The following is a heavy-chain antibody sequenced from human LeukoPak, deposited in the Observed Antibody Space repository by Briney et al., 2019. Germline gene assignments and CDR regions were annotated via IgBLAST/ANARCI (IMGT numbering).Heavy chain of an antibody. V-gene: IGHV1-2*02. Sequence: GASVKVSCKASGYTFTGYYMHWVRQAPGQGLEWMGWINPNSGGTNYAQKFPGRVTMTRDTSISTVYMELSRLRSDDTAVYYCARAYCGGDCHYYYYGMDVWGQGTTVTVSS. CDR2: INPNSGGT. J-gene: IGHJ6*02. CDR3: ARAYCGGDCHYYYYGMDV. CDR1: GYTFTGYY. D-gene: IGHD2-21*02.